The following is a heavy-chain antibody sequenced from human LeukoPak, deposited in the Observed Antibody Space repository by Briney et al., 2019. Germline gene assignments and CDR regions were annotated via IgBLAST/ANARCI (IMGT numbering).Heavy chain of an antibody. Sequence: QPGRSLRLSCAASGFTFDDYAMHWVRQAPGKGLEWVSGISWNSGSIDYADSVKGRFTISRDNAKNSLYLQMNSLRAEDMALYYCAKGISSSWYFPFDPWGQGTLVTVSS. CDR3: AKGISSSWYFPFDP. D-gene: IGHD6-13*01. J-gene: IGHJ5*02. CDR2: ISWNSGSI. CDR1: GFTFDDYA. V-gene: IGHV3-9*03.